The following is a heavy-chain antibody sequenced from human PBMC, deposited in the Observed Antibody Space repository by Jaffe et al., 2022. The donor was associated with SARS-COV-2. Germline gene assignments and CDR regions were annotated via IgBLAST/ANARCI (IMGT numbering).Heavy chain of an antibody. CDR1: GFTFSNAW. D-gene: IGHD3-3*01. CDR3: TTDLTHGAIFGVIVAQYGMDV. V-gene: IGHV3-15*01. J-gene: IGHJ6*02. CDR2: IKSKTDGGTT. Sequence: EVQLVESGGGLVKPGGSLRLSCAASGFTFSNAWMSWVRQAPGKGLEWVGRIKSKTDGGTTDYAAPVKGRFTISRDDSKNTLYLQMNSLKTEDTAVYYCTTDLTHGAIFGVIVAQYGMDVWGQGTTVTVSS.